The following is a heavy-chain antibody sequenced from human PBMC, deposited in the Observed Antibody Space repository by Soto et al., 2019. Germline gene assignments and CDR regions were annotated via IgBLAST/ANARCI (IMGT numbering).Heavy chain of an antibody. CDR3: ARDREQLVPHPSYGMDV. CDR1: GFTFSSYG. V-gene: IGHV3-33*01. J-gene: IGHJ6*02. Sequence: GGSLRLSCAASGFTFSSYGMHWVRQAPGKGLEWVAVIWYDGSNKYYADSVKGRFTISRDNSKNTLYLQMNSLRAEDTAVYYCARDREQLVPHPSYGMDVWGQGTTVTVSS. D-gene: IGHD6-6*01. CDR2: IWYDGSNK.